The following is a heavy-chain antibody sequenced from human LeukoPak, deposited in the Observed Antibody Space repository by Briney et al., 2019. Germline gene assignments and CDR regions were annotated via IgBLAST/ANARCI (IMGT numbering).Heavy chain of an antibody. Sequence: GGSLRLSCSASGFTFSNYAMHWLRQAPGKGLEYLSAISSNGGSTYYADSVKGRFTISRDNSKNTLYLQMSSLRAEDTAVYYCLKDRSGYSSSWYGRWNWFDPWGQGTLVTVSS. J-gene: IGHJ5*02. V-gene: IGHV3-64D*06. D-gene: IGHD6-13*01. CDR3: LKDRSGYSSSWYGRWNWFDP. CDR1: GFTFSNYA. CDR2: ISSNGGST.